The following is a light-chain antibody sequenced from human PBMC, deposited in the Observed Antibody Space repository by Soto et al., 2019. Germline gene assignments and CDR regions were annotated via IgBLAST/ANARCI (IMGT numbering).Light chain of an antibody. J-gene: IGKJ1*01. CDR2: GAS. CDR3: QQHGSSPT. V-gene: IGKV3-20*01. CDR1: QSVGGNY. Sequence: EIVLTQSPGTLSLSPGERATLSCRASQSVGGNYVAWYQQKPGQAPRLLIYGASNRATGIPDRFAGSGSGTDFSLTVSRLEPEDFAVYYCQQHGSSPTFGQGTKVEIK.